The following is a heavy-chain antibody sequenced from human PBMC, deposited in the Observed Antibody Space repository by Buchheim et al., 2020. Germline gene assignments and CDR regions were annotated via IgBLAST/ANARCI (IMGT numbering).Heavy chain of an antibody. CDR1: GFSISSHS. Sequence: EVQVVESGGGLVQPGGSLRLSCAASGFSISSHSMHWIRQAPGEGLEWVSYITSSSSATYYADSVKGRFTISRGNAKNSLYLQMNSLRDEDTAVYYCAPDRKYIWFDPWGQGTL. CDR3: APDRKYIWFDP. J-gene: IGHJ5*02. CDR2: ITSSSSAT. V-gene: IGHV3-48*02. D-gene: IGHD6-6*01.